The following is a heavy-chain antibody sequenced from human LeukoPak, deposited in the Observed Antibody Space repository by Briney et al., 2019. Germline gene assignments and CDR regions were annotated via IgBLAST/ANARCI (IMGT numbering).Heavy chain of an antibody. V-gene: IGHV3-30-3*01. CDR1: GFTFSSYA. CDR3: ARGAFGVYAFDI. J-gene: IGHJ3*02. CDR2: ISYDGSNK. D-gene: IGHD3-3*01. Sequence: GGSLRLSCAASGFTFSSYAMHWVRQAPGKGLEWVAVISYDGSNKYYADSVKGRFTISRDNSKNTLYVQMNSLRAEDTAVYYCARGAFGVYAFDIWGQGTMVTVSS.